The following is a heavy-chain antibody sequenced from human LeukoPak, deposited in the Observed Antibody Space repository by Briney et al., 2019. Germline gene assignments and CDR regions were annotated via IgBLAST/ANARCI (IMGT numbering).Heavy chain of an antibody. CDR2: TSRSSSYK. Sequence: GRSLRLSCAASGFTFSTYTMNWVRQAPGKGLEWVSSTSRSSSYKYNADSVKGRFTISRDNAKNSLYLQMNSLTAEDTAVYYCARSTSGSYFFDYWGQGTLVTVSS. V-gene: IGHV3-21*01. CDR3: ARSTSGSYFFDY. J-gene: IGHJ4*02. CDR1: GFTFSTYT. D-gene: IGHD1-26*01.